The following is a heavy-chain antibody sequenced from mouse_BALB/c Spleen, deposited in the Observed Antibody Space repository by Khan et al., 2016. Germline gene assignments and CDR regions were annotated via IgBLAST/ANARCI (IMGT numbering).Heavy chain of an antibody. J-gene: IGHJ4*01. CDR1: GFNIKDTY. CDR2: IDPANGNI. Sequence: VRLQQSGAELVKPGASVKLSCTVSGFNIKDTYMHWVKQRPEQGLEWIGRIDPANGNIKYDPKFQGKATITEDTSSNTAYLPLSSLTSEDTAVSYCARGDRYYARYYWGEGASVAVSS. CDR3: ARGDRYYARYY. D-gene: IGHD3-3*01. V-gene: IGHV14-3*02.